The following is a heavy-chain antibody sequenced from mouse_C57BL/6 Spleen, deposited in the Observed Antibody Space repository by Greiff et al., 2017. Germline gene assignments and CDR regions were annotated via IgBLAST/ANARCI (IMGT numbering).Heavy chain of an antibody. V-gene: IGHV1-19*01. CDR2: INPYNGGT. CDR1: GYTFTDYY. CDR3: ARRGGNYYGSSYEEAWFAY. D-gene: IGHD1-1*01. Sequence: VQLQQSGPVLVKPGASVKMSCKASGYTFTDYYMNWVKQSHGKSLEWIGVINPYNGGTSYNQKFKGKATLTVDKSSSTAYMELNSLTSEDSAVYYCARRGGNYYGSSYEEAWFAYWGQGTLVTVSA. J-gene: IGHJ3*01.